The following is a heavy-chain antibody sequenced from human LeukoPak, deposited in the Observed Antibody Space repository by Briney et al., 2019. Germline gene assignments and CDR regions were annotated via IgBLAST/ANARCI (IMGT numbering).Heavy chain of an antibody. D-gene: IGHD3-22*01. V-gene: IGHV4-59*01. CDR3: AREIEGGAFDI. J-gene: IGHJ3*02. CDR2: IYYSGST. CDR1: GGSISSYY. Sequence: SETLSLTCTVSGGSISSYYWSWIRQPPGKGLEWIGYIYYSGSTNYNPSLKSRVTISVDTSKNQFSLKLSSVTAADTAVYYCAREIEGGAFDIWGQGTMVTVSS.